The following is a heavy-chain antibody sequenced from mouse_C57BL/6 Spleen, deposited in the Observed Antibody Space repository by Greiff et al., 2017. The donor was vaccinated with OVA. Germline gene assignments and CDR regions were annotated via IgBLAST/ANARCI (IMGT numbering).Heavy chain of an antibody. V-gene: IGHV2-2*01. CDR3: ARNRDYYGSAWFAY. Sequence: QVQLKESGPGLVQPSQSLSITCTVSGFSLTSYGVHWVRQSPGQGLEWLGVIWSGGSTDYNAAFISRLSISKDNSKSQVFFKMNSLHADDAAIDYCARNRDYYGSAWFAYWGKGTLVTVSA. CDR2: IWSGGST. J-gene: IGHJ3*01. CDR1: GFSLTSYG. D-gene: IGHD1-2*01.